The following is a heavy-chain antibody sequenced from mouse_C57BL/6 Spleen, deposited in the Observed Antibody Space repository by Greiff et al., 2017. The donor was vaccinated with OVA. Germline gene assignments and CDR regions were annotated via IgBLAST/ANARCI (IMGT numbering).Heavy chain of an antibody. CDR1: GYTFTSYW. CDR3: ARNPLSFSSCDGYYVDY. Sequence: QVQLQQPGAELVKPGVSVKMSCKASGYTFTSYWITWVKQRPGQGLEWIGDIYPGSGSTNYNEKFKSKATLTVDTSSSTAYMQLSSLTTEDSAVYYCARNPLSFSSCDGYYVDYWGQGTTLTVSS. J-gene: IGHJ2*01. CDR2: IYPGSGST. D-gene: IGHD2-3*01. V-gene: IGHV1-55*01.